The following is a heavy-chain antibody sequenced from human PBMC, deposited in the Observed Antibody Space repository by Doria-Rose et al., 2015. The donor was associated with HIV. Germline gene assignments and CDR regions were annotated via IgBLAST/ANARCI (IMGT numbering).Heavy chain of an antibody. D-gene: IGHD6-13*01. J-gene: IGHJ4*02. CDR1: GVSLSSPGMG. CDR3: ARIKSSRWYHKYYFDF. CDR2: IFSDDER. Sequence: QITLKESCPVLVKPTETLTLTCTVSGVSLSSPGMGVSWIRQPPGKALEWLANIFSDDERSYKTSLKSRLTISRCTSKRQVVLIMTDMDPVDTATYYCARIKSSRWYHKYYFDFWGQGTLVIVSA. V-gene: IGHV2-26*01.